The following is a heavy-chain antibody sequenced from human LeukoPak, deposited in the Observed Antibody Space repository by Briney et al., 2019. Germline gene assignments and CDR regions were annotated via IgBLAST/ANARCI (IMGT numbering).Heavy chain of an antibody. CDR1: GFTSSSYA. V-gene: IGHV3-30-3*01. Sequence: GGSLRLSCAASGFTSSSYAMHWVRQAPGKGLEWVAVISYDGSNKYYADSVKGRFTISRDNSKNTLYLQMNSLRAEDTAVYYCARDSGGYSYGYIASYFDYWGQGTLVTVSS. CDR2: ISYDGSNK. J-gene: IGHJ4*02. D-gene: IGHD5-18*01. CDR3: ARDSGGYSYGYIASYFDY.